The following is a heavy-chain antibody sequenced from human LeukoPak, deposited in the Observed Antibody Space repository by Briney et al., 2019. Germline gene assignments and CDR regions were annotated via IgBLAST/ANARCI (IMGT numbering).Heavy chain of an antibody. CDR2: IKQDGSQA. CDR1: GFTFSSYW. Sequence: RGSLRLSCAASGFTFSSYWMTWVRQAPGKGLEWVANIKQDGSQASYLDSVKGRFIISRDNARNSLYLQMNSLRAEDTAVYYCTRDSYTNTWHEEGRDYWGRGTLVTVSS. D-gene: IGHD6-13*01. J-gene: IGHJ4*02. CDR3: TRDSYTNTWHEEGRDY. V-gene: IGHV3-7*01.